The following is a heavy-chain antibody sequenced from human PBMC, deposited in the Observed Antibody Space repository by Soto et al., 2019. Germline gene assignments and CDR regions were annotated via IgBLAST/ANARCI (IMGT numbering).Heavy chain of an antibody. D-gene: IGHD6-6*01. Sequence: GGSLRLSCAASGFAFSNYAMHWVRQAPGKGLEWVSSISTSIDATYYADSVKGRFTISRDDSKNTLYLQMNSLRAEDSAVYYFAKDRTVAARNFDYWRQGTQVTVSS. J-gene: IGHJ4*02. CDR2: ISTSIDAT. V-gene: IGHV3-23*01. CDR3: AKDRTVAARNFDY. CDR1: GFAFSNYA.